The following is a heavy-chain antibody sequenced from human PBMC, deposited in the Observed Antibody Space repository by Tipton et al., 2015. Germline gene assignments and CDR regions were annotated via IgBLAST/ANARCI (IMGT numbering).Heavy chain of an antibody. J-gene: IGHJ6*02. V-gene: IGHV4-34*01. CDR2: IYHSGTT. CDR3: ARGGSPIIEMAYHHYGLDV. D-gene: IGHD5-24*01. Sequence: TLSLICSLSGGSFYTYYGTWIRQPPGQGLEWIGEIYHSGTTNYNPSLRGRFTISLRTSKNQLSLKVDSVTAADTAIYYCARGGSPIIEMAYHHYGLDVWGQGTTVTVSS. CDR1: GGSFYTYY.